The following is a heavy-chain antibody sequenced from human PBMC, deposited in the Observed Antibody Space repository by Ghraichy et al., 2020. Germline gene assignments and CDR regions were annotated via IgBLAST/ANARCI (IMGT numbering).Heavy chain of an antibody. CDR2: IYYSGST. CDR3: ARVHCSGGSCYSYWYFDL. D-gene: IGHD2-15*01. Sequence: SETLSLTCTVSGGSVSSGSYYWSWIRQPPGKGLEWIGYIYYSGSTNYNPSLKSRVTISVDTSKNQFSLKLSSVTAADTAVYYCARVHCSGGSCYSYWYFDLWGRGTLVTVSS. J-gene: IGHJ2*01. CDR1: GGSVSSGSYY. V-gene: IGHV4-61*01.